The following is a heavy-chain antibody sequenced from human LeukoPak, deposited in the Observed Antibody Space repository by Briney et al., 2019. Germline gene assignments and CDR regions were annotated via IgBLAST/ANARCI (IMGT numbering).Heavy chain of an antibody. Sequence: SETLSLTCTVSGVSISSSNSYWGWIRQPPGKGLEWIGSIYYSGNTYYNASPKSQVSISIDTSKNQFSLRLTSVTAADAAVYYCARQTGSGLFILPGGQGTLVTVSS. D-gene: IGHD3/OR15-3a*01. CDR3: ARQTGSGLFILP. CDR1: GVSISSSNSY. V-gene: IGHV4-39*01. CDR2: IYYSGNT. J-gene: IGHJ4*02.